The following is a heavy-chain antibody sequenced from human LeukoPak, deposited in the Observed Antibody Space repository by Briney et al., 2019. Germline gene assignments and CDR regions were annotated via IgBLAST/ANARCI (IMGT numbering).Heavy chain of an antibody. CDR1: GGTFSSYA. J-gene: IGHJ5*02. Sequence: ASVKVSCKASGGTFSSYAISWVRQAPGQGLEWMGGIIPIFGTANYAQKFQGRVTITADESTSTAYMELSSLRSEDTAVYYCARDSSVEDTAWWFDPWGQGTLVTVSS. CDR3: ARDSSVEDTAWWFDP. CDR2: IIPIFGTA. V-gene: IGHV1-69*13. D-gene: IGHD3-10*01.